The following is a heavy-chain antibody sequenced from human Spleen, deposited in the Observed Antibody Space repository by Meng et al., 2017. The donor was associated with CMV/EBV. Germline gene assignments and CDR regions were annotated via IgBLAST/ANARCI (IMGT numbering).Heavy chain of an antibody. CDR1: GFTFSTYS. Sequence: GESLKISCAASGFTFSTYSMNWVRQAPGKGLEWVSYISSSSDTIYYSDSLKGRFTISRDNAKNSLYLQVNRLRVEDTAVYYCARDWRFDPWGQGTLVTVSS. D-gene: IGHD3-3*01. J-gene: IGHJ5*02. CDR2: ISSSSDTI. CDR3: ARDWRFDP. V-gene: IGHV3-48*04.